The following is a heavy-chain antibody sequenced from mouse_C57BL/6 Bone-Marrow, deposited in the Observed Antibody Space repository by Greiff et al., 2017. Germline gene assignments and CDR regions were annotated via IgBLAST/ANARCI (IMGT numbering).Heavy chain of an antibody. J-gene: IGHJ1*03. Sequence: QVQLQQPGAELVRPGSSVKLSCKASGYTFTSYWMDWVKQRPGQGLEWIGNIYPSDSETHYNQKFKDKATLTVDKSSSTAYMQLSSLTCDVSAVDYGAKVDYDWYFDVWGTGTTVTVSS. CDR2: IYPSDSET. D-gene: IGHD2-4*01. CDR1: GYTFTSYW. CDR3: AKVDYDWYFDV. V-gene: IGHV1-61*01.